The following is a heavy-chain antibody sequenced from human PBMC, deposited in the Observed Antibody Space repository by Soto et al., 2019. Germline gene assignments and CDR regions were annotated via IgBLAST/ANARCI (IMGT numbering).Heavy chain of an antibody. CDR3: ARERVYATGPLDF. J-gene: IGHJ4*02. CDR2: ISSSSDYI. D-gene: IGHD6-13*01. Sequence: GGSLRLSCAASGFTFTSYTMNWVRQAPGKGLEWVSSISSSSDYIYYADSMKGRVTISRDNAKNSLFLDMNSLTGEDTAVYYCARERVYATGPLDFWGQGTLVTVSS. V-gene: IGHV3-21*06. CDR1: GFTFTSYT.